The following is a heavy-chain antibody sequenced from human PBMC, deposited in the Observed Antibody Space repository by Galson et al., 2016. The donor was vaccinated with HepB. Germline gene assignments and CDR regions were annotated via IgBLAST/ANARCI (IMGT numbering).Heavy chain of an antibody. J-gene: IGHJ4*02. D-gene: IGHD3-16*01. CDR2: VSAYNGKT. CDR1: GYTFTSYY. Sequence: SVKVSCKASGYTFTSYYINWVRQAPGQGLEWMGWVSAYNGKTTYAENLQGRVTMTTDTSTSTAYMEPRSLTSGDTAVYYCSRLGHTFWGVYAPGIDFYYWGQGSLVTVSS. CDR3: SRLGHTFWGVYAPGIDFYY. V-gene: IGHV1-18*04.